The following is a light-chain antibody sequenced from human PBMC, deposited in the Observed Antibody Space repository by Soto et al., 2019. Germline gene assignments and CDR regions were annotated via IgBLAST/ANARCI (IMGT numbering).Light chain of an antibody. V-gene: IGKV3-20*01. J-gene: IGKJ5*01. Sequence: EFVLTQSPGTLSMSPGERTTLSCRASQSVRSSSLAWYQQQPGQAPRLLISGASSRATGIPERFSGSGSGTGFTLTVSRLEPEDFALYYCQQYGNSPITFGQGTRLEI. CDR3: QQYGNSPIT. CDR2: GAS. CDR1: QSVRSSS.